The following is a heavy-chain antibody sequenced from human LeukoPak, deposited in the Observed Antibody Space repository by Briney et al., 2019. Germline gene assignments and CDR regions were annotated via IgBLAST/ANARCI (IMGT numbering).Heavy chain of an antibody. V-gene: IGHV1-2*02. CDR3: AREGGLLLWFGEPTPNWFDP. J-gene: IGHJ5*02. CDR2: INPNSGGT. Sequence: ASVKVSCKASGYTFTRYYMHWVRQAPGQGLEWMGWINPNSGGTNYAQKFQGRVTMTRDTSISTAYMELSRLRSDDTAVYYCAREGGLLLWFGEPTPNWFDPWGQGTLVTVSS. D-gene: IGHD3-10*01. CDR1: GYTFTRYY.